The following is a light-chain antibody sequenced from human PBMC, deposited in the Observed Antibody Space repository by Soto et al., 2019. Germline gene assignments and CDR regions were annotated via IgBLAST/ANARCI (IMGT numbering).Light chain of an antibody. V-gene: IGKV3D-15*01. CDR1: QSINNN. Sequence: EIVLTQSPATLSVSPVEIATLSCMASQSINNNLAWYQQKPGQAPRLLVYHTSTRATGIPARFSGSGSGTEFTLTISSLQSEDFAVYYCQQYNHWPPITFGQGTRLEIK. J-gene: IGKJ5*01. CDR2: HTS. CDR3: QQYNHWPPIT.